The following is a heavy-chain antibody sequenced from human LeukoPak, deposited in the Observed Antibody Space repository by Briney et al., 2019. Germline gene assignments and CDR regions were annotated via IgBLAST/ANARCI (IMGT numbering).Heavy chain of an antibody. CDR2: ISHSGST. V-gene: IGHV4-34*01. J-gene: IGHJ4*02. D-gene: IGHD3-22*01. Sequence: SETLSLTCAVYGGSFSDYFWSWIRQPPGKGLEWIGEISHSGSTTYNPSLRSRVTISGDASKKQFSLKLSSVTAADTAVYYCVTYYYGSSAPKRNYWGQGILVTVSS. CDR1: GGSFSDYF. CDR3: VTYYYGSSAPKRNY.